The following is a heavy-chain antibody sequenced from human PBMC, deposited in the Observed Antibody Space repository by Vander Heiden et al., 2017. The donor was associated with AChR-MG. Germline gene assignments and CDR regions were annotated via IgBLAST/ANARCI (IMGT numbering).Heavy chain of an antibody. CDR1: GGSFSGYY. Sequence: QVQLQQWGAGLLQPSETLSLTCAAYGGSFSGYYWSWIRQPPGKGLEWIGEINHSGSTNYNPSLKSRVTISVDTSKNQFSLKLSSVTAADTAVYYCARAGRYSYGYWGNWFDPWGQGTLVTVSS. J-gene: IGHJ5*02. V-gene: IGHV4-34*01. CDR2: INHSGST. D-gene: IGHD5-18*01. CDR3: ARAGRYSYGYWGNWFDP.